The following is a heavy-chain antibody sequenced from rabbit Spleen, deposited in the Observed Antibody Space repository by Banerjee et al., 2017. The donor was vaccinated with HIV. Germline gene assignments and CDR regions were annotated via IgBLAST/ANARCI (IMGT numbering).Heavy chain of an antibody. V-gene: IGHV1S45*01. J-gene: IGHJ4*01. D-gene: IGHD4-1*01. CDR3: ARDLAGAIGWNFYL. Sequence: QQQLEESGGGLVKPGGTLTLTCTASGFDLSSYYYMCWVRQAPGKGLEWIACIYSRSGSTYYASWAKGRFTISKTSSTTVTLQMTSLTAADTATYLCARDLAGAIGWNFYLWGPGTLVTVS. CDR2: IYSRSGST. CDR1: GFDLSSYYY.